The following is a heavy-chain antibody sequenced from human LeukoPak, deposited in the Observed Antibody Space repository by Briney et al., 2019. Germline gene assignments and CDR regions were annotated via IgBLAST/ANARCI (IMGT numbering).Heavy chain of an antibody. V-gene: IGHV3-66*01. J-gene: IGHJ6*03. CDR3: ARAPVVRGVIITTSYYYYMDV. CDR2: IYSGGST. D-gene: IGHD3-10*01. CDR1: GFTVSSNY. Sequence: GGSLRLSCAASGFTVSSNYMSWVRQAPGKGLEWVSVIYSGGSTYYADSVKGRFTISRDNSKNTLYLQMNSLRAEDTAVYYCARAPVVRGVIITTSYYYYMDVWGKGTTVTVSS.